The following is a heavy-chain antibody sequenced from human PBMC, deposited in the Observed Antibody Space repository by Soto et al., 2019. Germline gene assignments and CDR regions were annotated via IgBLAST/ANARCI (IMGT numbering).Heavy chain of an antibody. CDR3: ARDPGEQWLVLGY. CDR2: IIPIFGTA. Sequence: SVKVSCKASGGTFSSYAISWVRQAPGQGLEWMGGIIPIFGTANYAQKFQGRVTITADESTSTAYMELSSLRSEDTAVYYCARDPGEQWLVLGYWGQGTLVTVSS. J-gene: IGHJ4*02. D-gene: IGHD6-19*01. V-gene: IGHV1-69*13. CDR1: GGTFSSYA.